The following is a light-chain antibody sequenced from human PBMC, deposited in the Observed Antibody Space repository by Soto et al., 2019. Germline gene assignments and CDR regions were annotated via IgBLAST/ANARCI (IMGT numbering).Light chain of an antibody. J-gene: IGLJ1*01. V-gene: IGLV2-14*01. CDR2: DVS. CDR3: SSYTSSSTRV. Sequence: QSALTQPASVSGSPGQSITISCTGTSSDVGGYNYVSWYQQNPGKAPKLMIYDVSNRPSGVSNRFSGSKSANTASLTISGLQAEDEADYYCSSYTSSSTRVFGTGTKVTVL. CDR1: SSDVGGYNY.